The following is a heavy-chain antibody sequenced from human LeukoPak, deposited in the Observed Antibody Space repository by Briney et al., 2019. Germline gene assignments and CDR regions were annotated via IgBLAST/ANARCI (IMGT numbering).Heavy chain of an antibody. D-gene: IGHD1-1*01. J-gene: IGHJ4*02. CDR2: INHSGST. Sequence: SETLSLTCAVYGGSFSGYYWSWIRQPPGKGLEWIGEINHSGSTNYNPSLKSRVTISVDTSKNLFSLKLSSVTAADTAVYYCARGTSRTTDLVAFDYWGQGTLVTVSS. V-gene: IGHV4-34*01. CDR3: ARGTSRTTDLVAFDY. CDR1: GGSFSGYY.